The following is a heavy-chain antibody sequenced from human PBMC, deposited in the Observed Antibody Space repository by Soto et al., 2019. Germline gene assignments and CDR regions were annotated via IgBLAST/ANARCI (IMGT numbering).Heavy chain of an antibody. CDR1: GGSFSGYY. CDR3: ARVHDILTGYYSGGFDY. Sequence: SETLSLTCAVYGGSFSGYYWSWIRQPPGKGLEWIGEINHSGSTNYNPSLKSRVTISVDTSKNQFSLKLSSVTAADTAVYYCARVHDILTGYYSGGFDYWGQGTLVTVSS. CDR2: INHSGST. J-gene: IGHJ4*02. V-gene: IGHV4-34*01. D-gene: IGHD3-9*01.